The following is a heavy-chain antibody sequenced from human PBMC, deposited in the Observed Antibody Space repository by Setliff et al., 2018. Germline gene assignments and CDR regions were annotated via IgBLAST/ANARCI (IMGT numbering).Heavy chain of an antibody. CDR1: GGSVNKTF. CDR3: ARHVGRYGSSGYTNWFDP. D-gene: IGHD3-22*01. V-gene: IGHV4-59*08. J-gene: IGHJ5*02. CDR2: IYYSGNS. Sequence: LSLTCSVSGGSVNKTFWSWIRQPPGQPLEWIGYIYYSGNSDYNPSLKSRVTISLDTSKNQFSLKLRSATAADTAVYYCARHVGRYGSSGYTNWFDPWGQGTLVTVSS.